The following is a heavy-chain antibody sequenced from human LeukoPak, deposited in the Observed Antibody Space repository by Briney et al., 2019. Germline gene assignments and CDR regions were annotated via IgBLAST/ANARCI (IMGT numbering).Heavy chain of an antibody. D-gene: IGHD1-26*01. J-gene: IGHJ3*02. CDR3: ATDPGEWEPI. V-gene: IGHV3-15*01. CDR1: GLTFTNAW. Sequence: PGGSLRLSCATSGLTFTNAWMSWFRQAPGKRLEWVGRIKSKTDGGTSDYAAPVQGRFTISRDDSKNTLYLQMNSLKIEDTAVYYCATDPGEWEPIWGQGTMVTVSS. CDR2: IKSKTDGGTS.